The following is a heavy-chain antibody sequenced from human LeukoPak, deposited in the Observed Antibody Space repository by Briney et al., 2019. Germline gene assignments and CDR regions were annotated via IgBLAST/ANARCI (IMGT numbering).Heavy chain of an antibody. CDR1: GYTFTNYG. J-gene: IGHJ4*02. CDR3: ARGETTVTIVH. D-gene: IGHD4-17*01. V-gene: IGHV7-4-1*01. Sequence: ASVKVSCKASGYTFTNYGMNWVRQAPGQGLEWMGWINTNTGNPTYAQGFTGRFVFSLDTSVSTAYLQIGSLKAEDTAVYYCARGETTVTIVHWGQRTLVTVSS. CDR2: INTNTGNP.